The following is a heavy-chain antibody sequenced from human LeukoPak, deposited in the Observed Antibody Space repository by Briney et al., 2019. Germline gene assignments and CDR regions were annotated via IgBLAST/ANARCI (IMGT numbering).Heavy chain of an antibody. V-gene: IGHV3-48*03. D-gene: IGHD3-10*01. J-gene: IGHJ5*02. CDR3: ARDLYYGSGSYWSS. Sequence: GGSLRLSCAAPGFAFSGFEMNWVRQTPGKGLEWISYISGSGSIIYYADSVKGRFTISRDNAKNSLYLQMNSLRAEDTAIYYCARDLYYGSGSYWSSWGQGTLVTVSS. CDR1: GFAFSGFE. CDR2: ISGSGSII.